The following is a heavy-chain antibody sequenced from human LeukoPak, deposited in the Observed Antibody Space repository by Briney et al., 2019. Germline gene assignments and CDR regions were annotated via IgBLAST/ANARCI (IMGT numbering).Heavy chain of an antibody. Sequence: ASVKVSCKASGYTFTDYYMHWVRQAPGQGLEWMGWINPNSGGTNYAQKFQGRVTMARDTSISTAYMELSRLRSDDTAVYYCARARGATWAEYYYYGMDVWGQGTTVTVSS. V-gene: IGHV1-2*02. CDR1: GYTFTDYY. CDR3: ARARGATWAEYYYYGMDV. J-gene: IGHJ6*02. CDR2: INPNSGGT. D-gene: IGHD5-12*01.